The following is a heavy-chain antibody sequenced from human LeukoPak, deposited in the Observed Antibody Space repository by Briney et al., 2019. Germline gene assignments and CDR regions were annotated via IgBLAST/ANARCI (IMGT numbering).Heavy chain of an antibody. CDR3: AKSGYNRFDY. CDR2: IYSGGST. D-gene: IGHD5-24*01. Sequence: GGSLRLSCAASGFTVSSNYMSWVRQAPGKGLEWVSIIYSGGSTFYADSVKGRFTISRDNSKNTLYLQMNSLRAEDTAVYYSAKSGYNRFDYWGQGTLVTVSS. CDR1: GFTVSSNY. V-gene: IGHV3-53*01. J-gene: IGHJ4*02.